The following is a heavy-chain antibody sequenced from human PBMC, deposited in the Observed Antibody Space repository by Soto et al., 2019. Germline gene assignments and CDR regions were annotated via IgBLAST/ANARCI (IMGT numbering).Heavy chain of an antibody. J-gene: IGHJ5*02. Sequence: QVQLVQSGAEVKKPGASVKVSCKASGYTFASYGISWVRQAPGQGLEWMGWISGYSGNTNYAQNLQGRVTMTTLTAPSTAYMELRGLRSDDTAVYYCARDSPDIGVVPGGFGTWGQGTLVTVSS. CDR1: GYTFASYG. CDR2: ISGYSGNT. D-gene: IGHD2-2*01. V-gene: IGHV1-18*01. CDR3: ARDSPDIGVVPGGFGT.